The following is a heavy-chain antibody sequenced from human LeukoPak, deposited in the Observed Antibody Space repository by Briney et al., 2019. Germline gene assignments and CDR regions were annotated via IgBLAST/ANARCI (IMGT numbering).Heavy chain of an antibody. CDR2: ISYSGST. CDR3: ARAGVQYYDFWSGYYTTDY. CDR1: GGSITSYY. Sequence: PSETLSLTCTVSGGSITSYYWSWIRQPPGKGLEWIGYISYSGSTNYNPSLKSRVTISVDTSKNQFSLKLSSLTAADTAVYYCARAGVQYYDFWSGYYTTDYWGQGTLVTVSS. V-gene: IGHV4-59*12. D-gene: IGHD3-3*01. J-gene: IGHJ4*02.